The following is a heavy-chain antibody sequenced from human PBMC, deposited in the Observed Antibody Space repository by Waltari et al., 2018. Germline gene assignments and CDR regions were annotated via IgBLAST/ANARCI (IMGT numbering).Heavy chain of an antibody. J-gene: IGHJ5*02. CDR1: GGSFSGSY. Sequence: QVQLQQWGAGLLTPSETLSLTCAVYGGSFSGSYWRWLRRHPGKGLDWFGESNQSGSTNYNPSLKRQVTISVDTSKNQFSLKLSSVTAADTAVYYCARGRGVLWWRFGNWFDPWGQGTLVTVSS. V-gene: IGHV4-34*01. D-gene: IGHD2-21*01. CDR3: ARGRGVLWWRFGNWFDP. CDR2: SNQSGST.